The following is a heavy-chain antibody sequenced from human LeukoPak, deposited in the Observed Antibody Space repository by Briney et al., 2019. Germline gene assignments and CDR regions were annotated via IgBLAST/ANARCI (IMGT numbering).Heavy chain of an antibody. CDR2: IYYSGST. CDR3: ARDVNSKLDY. Sequence: SETLSLTCTVSGGSISSYYWSWIRQPPGKGLEWIGYIYYSGSTNYNPSLKSRVTISVDTSKNQLSLKLSSVTAADTAVYYCARDVNSKLDYWGQGTLVTVSS. V-gene: IGHV4-59*01. CDR1: GGSISSYY. J-gene: IGHJ4*02. D-gene: IGHD6-13*01.